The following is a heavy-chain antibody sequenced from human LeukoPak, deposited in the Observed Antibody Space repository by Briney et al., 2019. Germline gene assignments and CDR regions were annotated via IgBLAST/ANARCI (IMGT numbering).Heavy chain of an antibody. V-gene: IGHV4-59*01. CDR1: GGSISSYY. Sequence: SETLSLTCTVSGGSISSYYWSWIRQPPGKGLEWIGYIYYSGSTNYNPSLRSRVTISVDTSKNQFSLKLSSVTAADTAVYYCARGSSYDILTGYFDYWGQGTLVTVSS. J-gene: IGHJ4*02. CDR2: IYYSGST. CDR3: ARGSSYDILTGYFDY. D-gene: IGHD3-9*01.